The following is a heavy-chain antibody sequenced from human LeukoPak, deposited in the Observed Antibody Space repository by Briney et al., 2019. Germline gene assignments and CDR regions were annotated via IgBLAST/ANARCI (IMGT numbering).Heavy chain of an antibody. J-gene: IGHJ5*02. Sequence: PSETLSLTCTVSGGSISSISYYWGGIRQPPGKGLEWIGSIYYSGSTYYNPSLKSRVTISVDTSKNQFSLKLSSVTAADTAVYYCARLPNYYDSSGYYSHNWFDPWGQGTLVTVSS. D-gene: IGHD3-22*01. CDR2: IYYSGST. CDR1: GGSISSISYY. V-gene: IGHV4-39*01. CDR3: ARLPNYYDSSGYYSHNWFDP.